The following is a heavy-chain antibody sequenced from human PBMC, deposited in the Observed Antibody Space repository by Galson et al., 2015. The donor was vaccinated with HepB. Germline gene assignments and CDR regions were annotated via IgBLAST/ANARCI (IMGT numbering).Heavy chain of an antibody. V-gene: IGHV4-39*07. CDR2: IYYSGST. CDR3: ARVPYCSSTSCYQGGAS. J-gene: IGHJ5*02. CDR1: GGSISSSSYY. D-gene: IGHD2-2*01. Sequence: SETLSLTCTVSGGSISSSSYYWGWLRQPPGKGLEWIGSIYYSGSTYYNPSLKSRVTISVDMSKNQFSLKLSSVTAADTAVYYCARVPYCSSTSCYQGGASWGQGTLVTVSS.